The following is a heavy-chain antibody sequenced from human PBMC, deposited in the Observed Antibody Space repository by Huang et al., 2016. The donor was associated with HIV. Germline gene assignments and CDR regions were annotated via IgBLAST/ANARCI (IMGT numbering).Heavy chain of an antibody. CDR3: ARGQSGPSQWLASLGNYYYYMDV. CDR2: IYYRGDS. CDR1: GGSLSGSRSY. J-gene: IGHJ6*03. Sequence: QLQLQESGPGPVKPSATLSLTCSVSGGSLSGSRSYWGWIRQPPGKGLEWIGSIYYRGDSHYSPSLKSRVTISVDTSKNQFSLKLSSVTAADTAVYYCARGQSGPSQWLASLGNYYYYMDVWGKGTTVTVSS. V-gene: IGHV4-39*01. D-gene: IGHD6-19*01.